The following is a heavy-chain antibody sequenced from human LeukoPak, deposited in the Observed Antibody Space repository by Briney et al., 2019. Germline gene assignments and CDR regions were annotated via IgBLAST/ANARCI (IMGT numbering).Heavy chain of an antibody. D-gene: IGHD4-11*01. V-gene: IGHV3-30*03. J-gene: IGHJ2*01. Sequence: PGGSLRLSCVASGFTFSDYGIQWVRQAPGKGLEWVAVVAKDGGHKVYSDSVKGRLSISRDNSKNTAFLQMDSLRAEGAAVYFCAREHSHSNWFFDLWGPGTPVTVSS. CDR3: AREHSHSNWFFDL. CDR2: VAKDGGHK. CDR1: GFTFSDYG.